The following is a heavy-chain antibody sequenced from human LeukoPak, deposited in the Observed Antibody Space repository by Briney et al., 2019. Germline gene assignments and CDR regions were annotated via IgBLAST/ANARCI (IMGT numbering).Heavy chain of an antibody. V-gene: IGHV3-30*02. J-gene: IGHJ4*02. CDR1: GFTFSSHG. Sequence: GGSLRLSCAASGFTFSSHGMHWVRQAPGKGLEWVAFIPYDGTNKYYADSVKGRFTISRDNSKNMLYLQMNSLRAEDTAVYYCAYYHVNEEPPTFWGQGTLVTVSS. D-gene: IGHD1-1*01. CDR3: AYYHVNEEPPTF. CDR2: IPYDGTNK.